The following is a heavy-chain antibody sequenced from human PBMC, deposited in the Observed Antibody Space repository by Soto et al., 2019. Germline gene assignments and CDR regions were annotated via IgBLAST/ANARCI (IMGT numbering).Heavy chain of an antibody. D-gene: IGHD3-10*01. J-gene: IGHJ6*02. CDR3: ARVIWRGKDGMDV. V-gene: IGHV3-11*01. Sequence: ICGIRKKTGKGLEWISYITFSGNTVYYADSWKGRFTISRDNDKNSLYLQMNRLRAEDTVVYYCARVIWRGKDGMDVWVQRTTVTV. CDR2: ITFSGNTV.